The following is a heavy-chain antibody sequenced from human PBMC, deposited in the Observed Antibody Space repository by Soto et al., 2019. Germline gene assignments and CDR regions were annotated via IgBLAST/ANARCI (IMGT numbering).Heavy chain of an antibody. CDR1: GGSFSGYY. CDR2: INDRGSI. Sequence: QVQLQQWGAGPLRPLETLSLTCGVSGGSFSGYYWAWIRQSPGKGLEWIGDINDRGSINYNPSLKSRVSISVDTSKNRYSLNLRSVTAADTAVYYCARESHDILTGPPWVWYFDLWGRGTLVTVSS. V-gene: IGHV4-34*01. J-gene: IGHJ2*01. CDR3: ARESHDILTGPPWVWYFDL. D-gene: IGHD3-9*01.